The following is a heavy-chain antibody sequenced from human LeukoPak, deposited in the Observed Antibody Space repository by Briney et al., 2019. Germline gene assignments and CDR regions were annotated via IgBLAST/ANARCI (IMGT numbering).Heavy chain of an antibody. CDR3: ARPLASGPDF. CDR2: IDIDGSST. Sequence: GGSLRLSCAASGFTFSSYWMHWVRQAPGKGLVWVSRIDIDGSSTRYADSVKGRFTISRDNAKNTLYLQMNSLRAEDTAMYYCARPLASGPDFWGQGTLVTASS. D-gene: IGHD3-3*02. V-gene: IGHV3-74*01. J-gene: IGHJ4*02. CDR1: GFTFSSYW.